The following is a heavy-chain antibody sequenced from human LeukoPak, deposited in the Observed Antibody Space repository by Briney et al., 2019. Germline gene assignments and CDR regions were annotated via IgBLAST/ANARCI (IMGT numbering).Heavy chain of an antibody. D-gene: IGHD3-10*01. CDR1: GGSISSDGYY. CDR2: ISHSGDT. J-gene: IGHJ4*02. CDR3: ARFEAGSGSYYTFDY. V-gene: IGHV4-30-2*01. Sequence: PSETLSLTCTVSGGSISSDGYYWSWLRQPPGKGLEWIGYISHSGDTFYSPSLKSRVTISVDTSKNQFSLKLSSVTAADTAVYYCARFEAGSGSYYTFDYWGQGTLVTVSS.